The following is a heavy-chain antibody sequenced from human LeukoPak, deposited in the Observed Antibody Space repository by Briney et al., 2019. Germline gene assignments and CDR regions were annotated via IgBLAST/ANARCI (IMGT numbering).Heavy chain of an antibody. CDR1: GGSFSGYY. D-gene: IGHD6-13*01. J-gene: IGHJ4*02. CDR2: INHSGST. Sequence: SETLSLTWAVYGGSFSGYYWSWIRQPPGKGLEWIGEINHSGSTNYNPSLKSRVTISVDTSKNQFSLKLSSVTAADTAVYYCARNGRIAAARFYYWGQGTLVTVSS. V-gene: IGHV4-34*01. CDR3: ARNGRIAAARFYY.